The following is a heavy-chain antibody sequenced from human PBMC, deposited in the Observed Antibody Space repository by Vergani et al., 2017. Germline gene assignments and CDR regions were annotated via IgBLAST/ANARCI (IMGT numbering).Heavy chain of an antibody. CDR3: ARDFWQQLVSNPDY. CDR2: ISNDGSNK. CDR1: GFTFSSYA. V-gene: IGHV3-30-3*01. Sequence: QVQLVESGGGVVQPGRSLRLSCAASGFTFSSYAMHWVRQAPGKGLEWVAVISNDGSNKYYADSVKCRFTISRDNSKNTLYLQMNSLRAEDTAVYYCARDFWQQLVSNPDYWGQGTLVTVSS. D-gene: IGHD6-13*01. J-gene: IGHJ4*02.